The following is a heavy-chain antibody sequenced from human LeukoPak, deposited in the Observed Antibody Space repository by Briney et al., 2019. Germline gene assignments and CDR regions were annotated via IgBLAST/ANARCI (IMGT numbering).Heavy chain of an antibody. CDR2: ISAYNGNT. V-gene: IGHV1-18*01. CDR1: GYTFTSYG. D-gene: IGHD3-16*01. Sequence: ASVKVSCKASGYTFTSYGISWVRQAPGQGLEWMGWISAYNGNTNYAQKLQGRVTMTTDTSTSTAYMELRSLRSDDTAVYYCARDFEGLGEWSHPYYLDVWGKGTTVTVSS. J-gene: IGHJ6*03. CDR3: ARDFEGLGEWSHPYYLDV.